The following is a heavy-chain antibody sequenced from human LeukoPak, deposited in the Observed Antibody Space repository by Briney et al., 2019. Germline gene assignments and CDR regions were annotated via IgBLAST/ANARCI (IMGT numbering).Heavy chain of an antibody. V-gene: IGHV3-7*01. D-gene: IGHD2-2*01. J-gene: IGHJ5*02. CDR2: IKQDGSEK. Sequence: PGGSLRLSCAASGFTFSSYWMSWVRQAPGKGLEWVANIKQDGSEKYYVDSVKGRFTISRDNAKNSLYLQMNSLRAEDTAVYYCARDDCSSFSCYHNWFDPWGQGTLVTVSS. CDR3: ARDDCSSFSCYHNWFDP. CDR1: GFTFSSYW.